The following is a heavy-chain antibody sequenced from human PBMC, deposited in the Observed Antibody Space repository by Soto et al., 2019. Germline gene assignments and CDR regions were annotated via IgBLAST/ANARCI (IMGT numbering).Heavy chain of an antibody. CDR3: ARQRVDTARALDFDY. V-gene: IGHV4-39*01. J-gene: IGHJ4*02. D-gene: IGHD5-18*01. CDR1: GGSISSSSYY. Sequence: QLQLQESGPGLVKPSETLSLTCTVSGGSISSSSYYWGWIRQPPGKGLEWIGSIYYSGSTYYNPSLKSRVTISVDTSKNQFSLKLSSVTAADTAVYYCARQRVDTARALDFDYWGQGTLVTVSS. CDR2: IYYSGST.